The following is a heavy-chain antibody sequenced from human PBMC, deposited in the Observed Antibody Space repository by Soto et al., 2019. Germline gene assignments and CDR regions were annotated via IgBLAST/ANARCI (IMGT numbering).Heavy chain of an antibody. Sequence: PSETLSLTCTVSGVSISSSSYYWGWIRQPPGKGLEWIGSIYYSGSTYYNPSLKSRVTISVDTSKNQFSLKLSSVTAADTAVYYCARLGVYFDYWGQGTLVTVSS. CDR1: GVSISSSSYY. CDR3: ARLGVYFDY. J-gene: IGHJ4*02. D-gene: IGHD2-8*01. V-gene: IGHV4-39*01. CDR2: IYYSGST.